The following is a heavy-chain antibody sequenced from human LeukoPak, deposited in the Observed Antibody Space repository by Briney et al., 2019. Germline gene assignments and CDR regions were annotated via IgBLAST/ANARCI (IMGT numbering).Heavy chain of an antibody. V-gene: IGHV1-46*01. CDR3: ARDLVDTAMQLGY. J-gene: IGHJ4*02. D-gene: IGHD5-18*01. Sequence: ASVKVSCKASGYTFTSNDITWVRQAPGQGLEWMGIINPSGGSTSYAQKFQGRVTMTRDTSTSTVYMELSSLRSEDTAVYYCARDLVDTAMQLGYWGQGTLVTVSS. CDR1: GYTFTSND. CDR2: INPSGGST.